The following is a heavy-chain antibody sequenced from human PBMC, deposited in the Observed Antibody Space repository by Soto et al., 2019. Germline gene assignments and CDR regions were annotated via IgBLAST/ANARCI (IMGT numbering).Heavy chain of an antibody. V-gene: IGHV1-69*13. D-gene: IGHD3-10*01. CDR1: GGLFSSYP. CDR2: IIPVFGTA. J-gene: IGHJ4*02. CDR3: ATPTPLRGAMITNINFDF. Sequence: ASVKVSCKASGGLFSSYPISWVRQAPGQGLECMGGIIPVFGTANYAQKFQGRVTINADESTSTVYMELSSLRSEDTAVYYCATPTPLRGAMITNINFDFWGQGTPVTVSS.